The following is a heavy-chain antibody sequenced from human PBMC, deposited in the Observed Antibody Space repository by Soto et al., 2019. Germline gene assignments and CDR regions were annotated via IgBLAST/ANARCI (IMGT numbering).Heavy chain of an antibody. CDR3: ARVNNWNSRFYFDY. D-gene: IGHD1-20*01. CDR1: GGTFSNYA. CDR2: FIPFRGTP. Sequence: QVQLVQSGAEVKKPGSSVKVSCKASGGTFSNYAINWLRQAPGQGLEWMGGFIPFRGTPIYAQKFQGRVTITADESTSTAYIDLSSLRSEDTAVYYCARVNNWNSRFYFDYWGQGTLVTVSS. J-gene: IGHJ4*02. V-gene: IGHV1-69*11.